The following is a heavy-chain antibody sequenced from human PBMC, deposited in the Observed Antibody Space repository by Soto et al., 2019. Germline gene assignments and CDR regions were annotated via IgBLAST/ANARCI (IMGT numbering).Heavy chain of an antibody. CDR1: GFSLSTSGMG. CDR2: IYWTDDK. V-gene: IGHV2-5*01. D-gene: IGHD3-10*01. Sequence: QITLKESGPTLVKPTQTLTLTCTFSGFSLSTSGMGVSWIRQPPGKALEWLAVIYWTDDKRYSPSLKSRLTITKDTSKNQLVLTMTDMDPVDTATYYCAHRKSSYYGSENSYYYGMDVWGQGTTVTVSS. CDR3: AHRKSSYYGSENSYYYGMDV. J-gene: IGHJ6*02.